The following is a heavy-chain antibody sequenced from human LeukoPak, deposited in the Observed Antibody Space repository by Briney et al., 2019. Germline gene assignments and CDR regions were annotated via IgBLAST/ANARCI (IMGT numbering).Heavy chain of an antibody. CDR3: ATYSTRQLVLGYFQH. D-gene: IGHD6-13*01. CDR1: GYSFSSYW. Sequence: GESLKIPCEASGYSFSSYWIGWVRQMPGKGLEWMGIIYPGDSDTRYSPSFQGQVTISADKSISTAYLQWSSLKASDTAMYYCATYSTRQLVLGYFQHWGQGTLVTVSS. V-gene: IGHV5-51*01. J-gene: IGHJ1*01. CDR2: IYPGDSDT.